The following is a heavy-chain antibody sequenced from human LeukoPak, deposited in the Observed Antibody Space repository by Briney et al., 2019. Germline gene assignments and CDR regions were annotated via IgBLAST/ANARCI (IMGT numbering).Heavy chain of an antibody. Sequence: SHTLSLTCAISGDSVSNNSAAWNWIRQSPSRGLGWLGRTYYRSKWYNDYALSVKSRITINPDTSRNLLSLQMNSVTPEDTAVYYCVRDSSRKLDYWGQGTLVTVSS. CDR3: VRDSSRKLDY. J-gene: IGHJ4*02. D-gene: IGHD6-13*01. V-gene: IGHV6-1*01. CDR1: GDSVSNNSAA. CDR2: TYYRSKWYN.